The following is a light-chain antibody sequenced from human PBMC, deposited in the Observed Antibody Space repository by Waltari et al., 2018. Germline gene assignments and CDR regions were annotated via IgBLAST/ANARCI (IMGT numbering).Light chain of an antibody. CDR3: AAWGDSLNGHV. J-gene: IGLJ1*01. Sequence: QSVLTQSPSASGTPGQRVTISCSGSSSNIGSNTVNWYQQLPGMAPKLLIYNNNQRPSGVPVRFSGSKSGTSASLAISGLQSEDEADYYCAAWGDSLNGHVFGTGTKVTVL. CDR1: SSNIGSNT. V-gene: IGLV1-44*01. CDR2: NNN.